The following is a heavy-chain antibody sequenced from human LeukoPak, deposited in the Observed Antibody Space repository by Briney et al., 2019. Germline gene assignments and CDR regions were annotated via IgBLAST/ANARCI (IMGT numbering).Heavy chain of an antibody. Sequence: GASVKVSCKASGYTFTGYYMHWVRQAPGQGLEWMGWINPNSGGTNYAQKFQGRVTMTRDTSISTAYMELSSLRSEDTAVYYCARDADVVTAVADAFDIWGQGTMVTVSS. D-gene: IGHD2-21*02. CDR2: INPNSGGT. V-gene: IGHV1-2*02. CDR3: ARDADVVTAVADAFDI. J-gene: IGHJ3*02. CDR1: GYTFTGYY.